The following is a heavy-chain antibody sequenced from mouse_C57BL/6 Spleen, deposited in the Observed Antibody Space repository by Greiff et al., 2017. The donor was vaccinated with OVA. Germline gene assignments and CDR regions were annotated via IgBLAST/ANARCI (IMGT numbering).Heavy chain of an antibody. CDR2: LWRGGST. CDR1: GFSLTSYG. D-gene: IGHD2-1*01. V-gene: IGHV2-5*01. Sequence: QVQLQQSGPGLVQPSQSLSITCTVSGFSLTSYGVHWVRQSPGKGLEWLGVLWRGGSTDYNAAFMSRLSITKDNSKSQVFFKMNSLQADDTAIYYCAIPYGNLYYAMDYWGQGTSVTVSS. CDR3: AIPYGNLYYAMDY. J-gene: IGHJ4*01.